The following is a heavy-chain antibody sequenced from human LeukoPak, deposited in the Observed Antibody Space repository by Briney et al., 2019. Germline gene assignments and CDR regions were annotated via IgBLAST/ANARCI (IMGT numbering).Heavy chain of an antibody. J-gene: IGHJ4*02. D-gene: IGHD6-13*01. CDR1: GFTFSSYG. V-gene: IGHV3-30*18. Sequence: GGSLRLSCAASGFTFSSYGMHWVRQAPGKGLEWVAVISYDGSNKYYADSVKGRFTISRGNSKNTLYLQMNSLRAEDTAVYYCVKDRGIAAAGTAYFDYWGQGTLVTVSS. CDR3: VKDRGIAAAGTAYFDY. CDR2: ISYDGSNK.